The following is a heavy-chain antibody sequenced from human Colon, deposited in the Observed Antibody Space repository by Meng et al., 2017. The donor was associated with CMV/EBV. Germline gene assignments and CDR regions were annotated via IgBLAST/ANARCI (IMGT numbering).Heavy chain of an antibody. J-gene: IGHJ4*02. V-gene: IGHV3-21*06. CDR1: GFMFSTYT. Sequence: GGSLRLSCAASGFMFSTYTMNWVRQAPGKGLEWVSSISYGSTYVEYADSVLGRFTITRDNAETSLYLQMDSLRVEDTALYYCVREGTSSSYDYWGQGTLVTVSS. D-gene: IGHD2-2*01. CDR3: VREGTSSSYDY. CDR2: ISYGSTYV.